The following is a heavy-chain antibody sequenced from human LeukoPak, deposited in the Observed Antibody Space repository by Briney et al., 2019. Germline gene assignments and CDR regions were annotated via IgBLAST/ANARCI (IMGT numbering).Heavy chain of an antibody. CDR2: ISYDGSNK. J-gene: IGHJ4*02. Sequence: GGSLRLSCAASGFTFSSYAMHWVRQAPGKGLEWVAVISYDGSNKYYADSVKSRFTISRDNSKNTLYLRMNSLRAEDTAVYYCAREDFWGQGTLVTVSS. CDR3: AREDF. V-gene: IGHV3-30-3*01. CDR1: GFTFSSYA.